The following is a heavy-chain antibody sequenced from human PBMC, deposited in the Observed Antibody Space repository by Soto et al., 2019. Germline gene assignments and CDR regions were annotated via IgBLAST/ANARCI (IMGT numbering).Heavy chain of an antibody. V-gene: IGHV4-34*01. CDR1: GGSFSGYY. Sequence: QVQLQQWGAGLLKRSETLSLTCAVSGGSFSGYYWTWIRQPPGKGLEWIGEINHSGSTNYNPSLKNRVTISVNTSENEFSIKLSSVTAAERAVYYCANFGNTICGVVTSSDYWGQGTLVTVSS. CDR2: INHSGST. CDR3: ANFGNTICGVVTSSDY. D-gene: IGHD3-3*01. J-gene: IGHJ4*02.